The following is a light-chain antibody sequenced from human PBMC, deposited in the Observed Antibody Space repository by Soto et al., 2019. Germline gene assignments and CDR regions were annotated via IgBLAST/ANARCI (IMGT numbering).Light chain of an antibody. Sequence: TQSPSSLSASVGDRVTITCQASQDISNYLNWYQQKPGQAPRLLIYGASSRATGIPDRFSGSGSGTDFTLTISRLEPEDFAVYYCQQYGSSPQTFGQGTKVDI. CDR3: QQYGSSPQT. CDR2: GAS. V-gene: IGKV3-20*01. CDR1: QDISNY. J-gene: IGKJ1*01.